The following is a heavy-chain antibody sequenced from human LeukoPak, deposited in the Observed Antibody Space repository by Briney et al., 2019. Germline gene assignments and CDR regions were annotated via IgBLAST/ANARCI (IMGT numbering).Heavy chain of an antibody. CDR2: IRSKANSYAT. J-gene: IGHJ6*03. Sequence: GGSLRLSCAASGFTFSGSAMHWVRQASGKGLEWVGRIRSKANSYATAYAASVKGRFTISRDDSKNTAYLQMNSLKTEDTAVYYCTRRGSGMAYYYYMDVWGKGTTVTVSS. D-gene: IGHD3-10*01. CDR1: GFTFSGSA. CDR3: TRRGSGMAYYYYMDV. V-gene: IGHV3-73*01.